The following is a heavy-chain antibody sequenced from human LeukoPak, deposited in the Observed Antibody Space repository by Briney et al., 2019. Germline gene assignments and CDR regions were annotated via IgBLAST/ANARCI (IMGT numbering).Heavy chain of an antibody. CDR2: INAYNGNT. V-gene: IGHV1-18*01. D-gene: IGHD3-22*01. J-gene: IGHJ4*02. Sequence: ASVKVSCKASGYTFSSYGFSWVRQAPGQGLEWMGWINAYNGNTNYAQKLQGRVTMTTDTSTSTAYMELRSLRSDDTAVYYCARDLPHSPSYYYDSSGYRDYWGQGTLVTVSS. CDR3: ARDLPHSPSYYYDSSGYRDY. CDR1: GYTFSSYG.